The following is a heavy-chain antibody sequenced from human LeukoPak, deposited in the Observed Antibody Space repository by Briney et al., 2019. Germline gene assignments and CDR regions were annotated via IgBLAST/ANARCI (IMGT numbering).Heavy chain of an antibody. Sequence: SQTLSLTCAISGDSVSTNSAAWNWIRQSPSRGLEWLGRTYYRSKWYDDCAVSVKSRITINPDTSKNQFSLQLNSVTPEDTAVYYCAREYFHGSGSYYSFDYWGQGTLVTVSS. CDR1: GDSVSTNSAA. J-gene: IGHJ4*02. V-gene: IGHV6-1*01. CDR2: TYYRSKWYD. D-gene: IGHD3-10*01. CDR3: AREYFHGSGSYYSFDY.